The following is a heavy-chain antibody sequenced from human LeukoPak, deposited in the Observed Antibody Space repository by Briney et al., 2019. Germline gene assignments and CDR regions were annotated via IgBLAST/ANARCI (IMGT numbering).Heavy chain of an antibody. Sequence: GASVKVSCKASGYTFTSYGISWVRQAPGQGLEWMGWISAYNGNTNYAQKLQGRVTMTTDTSTSTAYMELRSLRSDDTAVYYCARDLEAMILVVKSNYAFDIWGQGTMVTVSS. J-gene: IGHJ3*02. CDR3: ARDLEAMILVVKSNYAFDI. D-gene: IGHD3-22*01. CDR1: GYTFTSYG. CDR2: ISAYNGNT. V-gene: IGHV1-18*01.